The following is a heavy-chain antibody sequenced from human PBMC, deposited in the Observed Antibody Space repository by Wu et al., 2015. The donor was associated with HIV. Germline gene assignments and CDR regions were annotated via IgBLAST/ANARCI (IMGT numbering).Heavy chain of an antibody. CDR2: ISTYNGNR. V-gene: IGHV1-18*01. Sequence: VQSGAEVKKPGASVKVSCKASGYRFTSHGISWVRQAPGQGLEWMGWISTYNGNRNYVQKFQGRVTMTTDTSTNTAYMELRGLRSDDTAIYYCAREMSDYSYYYMDVWGKGTTVTVSS. CDR1: GYRFTSHG. D-gene: IGHD3-3*01. J-gene: IGHJ6*03. CDR3: AREMSDYSYYYMDV.